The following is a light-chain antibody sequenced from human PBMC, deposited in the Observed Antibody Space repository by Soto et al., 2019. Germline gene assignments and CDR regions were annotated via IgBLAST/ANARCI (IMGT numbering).Light chain of an antibody. CDR2: KVT. Sequence: VVMTQSPLSLPVTLGQPASISCRANQSLVHSDGIAYFSWFQQRPGRSPRRLIYKVTNRDSGVPATFSGSGSGTDFALTISRVEPEDVGVYYCLQGTHWPITFGQGTRLEIK. CDR1: QSLVHSDGIAY. V-gene: IGKV2-30*02. J-gene: IGKJ5*01. CDR3: LQGTHWPIT.